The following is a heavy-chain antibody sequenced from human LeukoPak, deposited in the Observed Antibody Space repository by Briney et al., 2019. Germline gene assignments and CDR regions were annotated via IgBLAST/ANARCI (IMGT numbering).Heavy chain of an antibody. J-gene: IGHJ4*02. V-gene: IGHV4-4*07. CDR2: IYTSGST. CDR1: GGSISSYY. Sequence: SETLSLTCTVSGGSISSYYWSWIRQPAGRGLEWIGRIYTSGSTNYNPSLKSRVTMSVDTSKNHFYLKLSSVTAADTAVYYCARLPHPPVYFDCWGQGTLVTVSS. D-gene: IGHD3-16*01. CDR3: ARLPHPPVYFDC.